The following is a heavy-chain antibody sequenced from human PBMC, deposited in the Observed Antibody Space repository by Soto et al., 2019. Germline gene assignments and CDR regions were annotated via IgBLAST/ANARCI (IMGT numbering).Heavy chain of an antibody. D-gene: IGHD2-15*01. CDR3: TTEWYGNLAH. Sequence: LRLSCAASGFTFSSAWMSWVRQAPGQGLEWVGHIKSKINGGTTEYAAPVKGRFTISRDDSKNTLYLQMNSLKIEDTAMYYCTTEWYGNLAHWAQGTQVPVSX. CDR2: IKSKINGGTT. CDR1: GFTFSSAW. V-gene: IGHV3-15*01. J-gene: IGHJ4*02.